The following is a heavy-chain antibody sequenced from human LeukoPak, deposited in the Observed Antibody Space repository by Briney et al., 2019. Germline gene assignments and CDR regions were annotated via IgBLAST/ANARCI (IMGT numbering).Heavy chain of an antibody. Sequence: PGGSLRLSCAASGFTFSSYGMNWVRQAPGKGLEWVSSISSSSSYIYYADSVKGRFTISRDNAKNSLYLQMNSLRAEDTAVYYCARGRGYCSSTSCQNWFDPWGQGTLVTVSS. D-gene: IGHD2-2*01. V-gene: IGHV3-21*01. CDR1: GFTFSSYG. CDR2: ISSSSSYI. CDR3: ARGRGYCSSTSCQNWFDP. J-gene: IGHJ5*02.